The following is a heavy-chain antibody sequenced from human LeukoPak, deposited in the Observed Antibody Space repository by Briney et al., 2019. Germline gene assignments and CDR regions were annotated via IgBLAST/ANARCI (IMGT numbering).Heavy chain of an antibody. J-gene: IGHJ4*02. V-gene: IGHV1-8*01. CDR3: ARQYSSSWDFDY. D-gene: IGHD6-13*01. CDR1: GYTFTSYD. CDR2: MNPNSGNT. Sequence: ASVKVSCKASGYTFTSYDINWVRQATGQGLEWMGWMNPNSGNTGYAQKFQGRVTMTRNTSISTAYMELSSLRSEDTAVYYCARQYSSSWDFDYWGQGTLVTVSS.